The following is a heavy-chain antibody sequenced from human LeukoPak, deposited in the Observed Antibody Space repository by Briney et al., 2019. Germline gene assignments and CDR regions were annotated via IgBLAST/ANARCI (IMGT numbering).Heavy chain of an antibody. D-gene: IGHD1-26*01. CDR3: ARDPRWVGPNYGMDV. J-gene: IGHJ6*02. V-gene: IGHV4-34*09. CDR1: GGSFRGYY. CDR2: IYHTGTT. Sequence: SETLPLTCAVYGGSFRGYYWSWLRQHPGKGLEWIGYIYHTGTTYYNPSLKSRVTISVDTSKNQFSLELSSVTGADTAVYYCARDPRWVGPNYGMDVWGQGTTVTVSS.